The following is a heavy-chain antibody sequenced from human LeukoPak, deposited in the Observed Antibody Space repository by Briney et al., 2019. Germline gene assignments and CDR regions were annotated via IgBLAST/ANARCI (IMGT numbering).Heavy chain of an antibody. Sequence: GGSLRLSCVVSGFTFSRYSMNWVRQAPGKGLELVSYIRSSGDTKYYADSVKGRFTISRDNAKNSLYLQMNSLRDEDTAVYYCVRDPDALDYWGQGTLVTVSS. V-gene: IGHV3-48*02. CDR1: GFTFSRYS. J-gene: IGHJ4*02. CDR3: VRDPDALDY. D-gene: IGHD2-2*01. CDR2: IRSSGDTK.